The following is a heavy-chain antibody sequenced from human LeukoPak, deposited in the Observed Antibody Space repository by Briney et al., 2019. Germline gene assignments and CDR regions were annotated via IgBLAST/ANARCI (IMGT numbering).Heavy chain of an antibody. Sequence: GGSLRLSCAASGSTFSRNSMNWVRQAPGKGLEWVSSIGTSISYIYYADSVKGRFTISRDNAKNSLYLQMNSLRAEDTAVYYCARSSGYDFNFDYWGQGTLVTVSS. D-gene: IGHD5-12*01. CDR2: IGTSISYI. CDR1: GSTFSRNS. J-gene: IGHJ4*02. CDR3: ARSSGYDFNFDY. V-gene: IGHV3-21*01.